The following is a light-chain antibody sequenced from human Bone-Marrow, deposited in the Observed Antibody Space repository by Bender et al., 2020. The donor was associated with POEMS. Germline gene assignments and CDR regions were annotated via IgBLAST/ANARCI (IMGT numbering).Light chain of an antibody. CDR1: NSDVGDYNY. J-gene: IGLJ1*01. V-gene: IGLV2-11*01. CDR3: CSYAGSYTYV. Sequence: QSVLTQPPSVSGSPGQSITISCTGTNSDVGDYNYVSWYQQHPGKAPKLMIYDVSKRPSGVPDRFSGSKSGNTASLTISGLQAEDEADYYCCSYAGSYTYVFGTGTKVTVL. CDR2: DVS.